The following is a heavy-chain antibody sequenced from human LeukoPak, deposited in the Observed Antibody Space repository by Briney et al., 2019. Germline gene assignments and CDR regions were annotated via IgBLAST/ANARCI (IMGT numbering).Heavy chain of an antibody. Sequence: GRSLRLSCAASGFTFSSYAMHWVRQAPGKGLEWVAVISYDGSNKYYADSVKGRFTISRGNSKNTLYLQMNSLRAEDTAVYYCVRDLGGRSGHWGQGTLVTVSS. D-gene: IGHD1-26*01. CDR2: ISYDGSNK. V-gene: IGHV3-30-3*01. CDR1: GFTFSSYA. J-gene: IGHJ4*02. CDR3: VRDLGGRSGH.